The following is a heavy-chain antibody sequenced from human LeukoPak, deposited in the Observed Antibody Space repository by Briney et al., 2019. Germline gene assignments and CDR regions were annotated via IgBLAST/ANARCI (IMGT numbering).Heavy chain of an antibody. J-gene: IGHJ4*02. CDR2: ISDSGGKT. V-gene: IGHV3-23*01. Sequence: GGSLRLSCAVSGFSFSSYAMSRVRQAPGKGLEWVSAISDSGGKTYYADSVKGRFTISRDNSKNTLYLQMNSLRAEDTAIYYCAKTSYTSSWSDIDYWGQGTLVTVSS. CDR3: AKTSYTSSWSDIDY. D-gene: IGHD6-13*01. CDR1: GFSFSSYA.